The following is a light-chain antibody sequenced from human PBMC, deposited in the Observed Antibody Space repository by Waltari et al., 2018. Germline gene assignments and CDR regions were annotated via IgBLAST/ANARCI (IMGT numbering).Light chain of an antibody. CDR3: QQFGTSIYT. CDR2: GAS. Sequence: CRASQSVSSSYLAWYQQKPGQPPRLLIYGASSRATGIPDRFSGSGSGTDFTLTISRLEPEDFAVYYCQQFGTSIYTFGQGTRLEIK. CDR1: QSVSSSY. V-gene: IGKV3-20*01. J-gene: IGKJ2*01.